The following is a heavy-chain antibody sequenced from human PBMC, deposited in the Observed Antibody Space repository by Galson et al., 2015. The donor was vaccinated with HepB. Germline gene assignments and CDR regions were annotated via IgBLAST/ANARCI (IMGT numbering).Heavy chain of an antibody. CDR2: IYPGDSAT. V-gene: IGHV5-51*01. CDR3: ARTIQILSGTPISFDP. D-gene: IGHD2-15*01. Sequence: QSGAEVKKPGESLKISCKGSGYSFTNYWIGWVRQMPGKGLEWMGIIYPGDSATRYSPSFQGLVTISADKSINTAYLQWNSLKASDSAMYYCARTIQILSGTPISFDPWGQGALVTVSS. CDR1: GYSFTNYW. J-gene: IGHJ5*02.